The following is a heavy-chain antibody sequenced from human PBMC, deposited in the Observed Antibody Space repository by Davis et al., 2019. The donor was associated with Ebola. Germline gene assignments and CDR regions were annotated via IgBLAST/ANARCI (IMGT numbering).Heavy chain of an antibody. J-gene: IGHJ2*01. CDR2: INSDGSST. CDR1: GFTFSSYW. CDR3: ARVGGLLYWYFDL. D-gene: IGHD3-16*01. V-gene: IGHV3-74*01. Sequence: HTGGSLRLSCAASGFTFSSYWMHWVRQAPGKGLVWVSRINSDGSSTSYADSVTGRFTISRDNAKNTLYLQMNSLRAEDTAVYYCARVGGLLYWYFDLWGRGTLVTVSS.